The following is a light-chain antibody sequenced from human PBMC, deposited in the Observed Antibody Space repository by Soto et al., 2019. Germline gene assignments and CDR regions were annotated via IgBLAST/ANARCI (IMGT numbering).Light chain of an antibody. CDR1: SSDVGAYDF. CDR2: EVS. CDR3: SSYTTSSTRV. Sequence: QSVLAQPASVSGSPGQSITISCTGTSSDVGAYDFVSWYQQHPDKAPKLMIYEVSNRPSGVSYRFSGSKSVNTATLTISGLQAVDEADSYCSSYTTSSTRVXGTGTKVTVL. V-gene: IGLV2-14*03. J-gene: IGLJ1*01.